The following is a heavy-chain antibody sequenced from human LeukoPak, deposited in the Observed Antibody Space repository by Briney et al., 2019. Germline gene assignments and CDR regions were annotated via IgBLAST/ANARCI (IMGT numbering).Heavy chain of an antibody. CDR1: GFTFSSYS. Sequence: GGSLRLSCAASGFTFSSYSMNWVRQAPGKGLEGVSSISSSSSYIYYADSVKGRFTISRDNAKNSLYLQMNSLRAEDTAVYYCARDSPVTTVTTRQVYYYYGMDVWGQGTTVTVSS. D-gene: IGHD4-17*01. J-gene: IGHJ6*02. CDR3: ARDSPVTTVTTRQVYYYYGMDV. V-gene: IGHV3-21*01. CDR2: ISSSSSYI.